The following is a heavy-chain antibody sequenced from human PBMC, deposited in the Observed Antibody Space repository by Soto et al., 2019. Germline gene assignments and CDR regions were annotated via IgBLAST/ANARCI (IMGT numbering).Heavy chain of an antibody. Sequence: GGSLRLSCAASGFTFSSYSMNWVRQAPGKGLEWVSYISSSSSTIYYADSVKGRFTISRDNAENSLYLQMNSLRAEDTAVYYCARDVTIFGVVIRAFDIWGQGTMVTVSS. CDR3: ARDVTIFGVVIRAFDI. V-gene: IGHV3-48*01. J-gene: IGHJ3*02. CDR1: GFTFSSYS. D-gene: IGHD3-3*01. CDR2: ISSSSSTI.